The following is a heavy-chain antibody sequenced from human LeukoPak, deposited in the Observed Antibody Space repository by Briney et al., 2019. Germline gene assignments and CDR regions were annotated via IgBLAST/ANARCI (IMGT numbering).Heavy chain of an antibody. V-gene: IGHV3-21*04. CDR2: ISSRGTST. CDR1: GFIFSDFG. Sequence: GESLRLSCVASGFIFSDFGMNWVRQVPGKGLEWVAFISSRGTSTFYAESVKGRFTISRDTGKKSLDLQMTSLRVEDTAAYYCVRGTDCSATTCYPLSAFDYWSQGTLVTVSS. J-gene: IGHJ4*02. CDR3: VRGTDCSATTCYPLSAFDY. D-gene: IGHD2-2*01.